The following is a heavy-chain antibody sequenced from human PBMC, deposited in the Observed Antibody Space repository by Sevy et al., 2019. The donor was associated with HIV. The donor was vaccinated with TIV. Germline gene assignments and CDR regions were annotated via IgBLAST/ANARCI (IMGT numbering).Heavy chain of an antibody. D-gene: IGHD6-13*01. CDR1: GFTFSSYW. CDR2: IKQDGSEK. V-gene: IGHV3-7*01. J-gene: IGHJ4*02. CDR3: ARWGISIAAAAAY. Sequence: GGSLRLSCAASGFTFSSYWMSWVRQAPGKGLEWVANIKQDGSEKYYVDSVKGRFTISRDNAKNSLYLQMNSLRAEDTAVYYCARWGISIAAAAAYWGQGTLVTVSS.